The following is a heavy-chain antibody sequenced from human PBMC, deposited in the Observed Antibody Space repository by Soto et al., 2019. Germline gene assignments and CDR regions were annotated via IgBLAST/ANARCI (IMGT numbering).Heavy chain of an antibody. CDR3: AAGFPPDY. D-gene: IGHD3-10*01. Sequence: EVQLVESGGVLVQPGGSLKVSCAASGFTFSSSWMNWVRQAPGKGLEWVANIKGDGSEEYYVDSVRGRFTISRDNAKSSLSLQMNSLRAEYTAVYYCAAGFPPDYWGQGTLVTVSS. J-gene: IGHJ4*02. CDR2: IKGDGSEE. CDR1: GFTFSSSW. V-gene: IGHV3-7*01.